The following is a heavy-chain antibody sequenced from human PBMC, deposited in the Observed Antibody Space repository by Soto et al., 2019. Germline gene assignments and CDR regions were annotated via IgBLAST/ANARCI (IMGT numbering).Heavy chain of an antibody. CDR2: IWYDGSNK. CDR3: ARGVESLPYSSSWYIIGVYGSGWQYNWFDP. J-gene: IGHJ5*02. Sequence: GGSLRLSCAASGFTFSSYGMHWVRQAPGKGLEWVAVIWYDGSNKYYADSVKGRFTISRDNSKNTLYLQMNSLRAEDTAVYYCARGVESLPYSSSWYIIGVYGSGWQYNWFDPWGQGTLVTVSS. CDR1: GFTFSSYG. D-gene: IGHD6-13*01. V-gene: IGHV3-30*19.